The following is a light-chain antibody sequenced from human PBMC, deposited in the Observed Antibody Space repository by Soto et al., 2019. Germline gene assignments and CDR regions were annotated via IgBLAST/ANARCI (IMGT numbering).Light chain of an antibody. CDR2: GAS. Sequence: DIQMTHSPSTLSASVLYIVTITFRASQSISSWLALYQQKPGKAPKLLIYGASSLESGVPSRFSGSGSGTAFTLTITSLQPDDFATYYCQKYNSYPWKFGQGTKVDIK. J-gene: IGKJ1*01. V-gene: IGKV1-5*01. CDR1: QSISSW. CDR3: QKYNSYPWK.